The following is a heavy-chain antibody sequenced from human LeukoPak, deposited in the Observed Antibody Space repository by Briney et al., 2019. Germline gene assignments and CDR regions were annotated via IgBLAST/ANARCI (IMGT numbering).Heavy chain of an antibody. CDR3: AKRYATSSGHFDY. CDR2: ISDSGDGT. V-gene: IGHV3-23*01. Sequence: GGSLRLSCAASGFTFRTYAMSWVRQAPGKGLEWVSGISDSGDGTYYADSVKGRFTISRDNSKNTFYLQMSSLGAGDTALYYCAKRYATSSGHFDYWGQGTLVTVSS. CDR1: GFTFRTYA. D-gene: IGHD3-22*01. J-gene: IGHJ4*02.